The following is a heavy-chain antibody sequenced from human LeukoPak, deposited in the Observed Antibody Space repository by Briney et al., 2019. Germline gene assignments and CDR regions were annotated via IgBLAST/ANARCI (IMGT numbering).Heavy chain of an antibody. D-gene: IGHD1-1*01. CDR3: TRDIVYLQLEY. V-gene: IGHV3-7*01. J-gene: IGHJ4*02. CDR1: GFAFTNYW. CDR2: IGKDGSEK. Sequence: GGSLRLSCAASGFAFTNYWMVWVRQAPGKGLEWVASIGKDGSEKSYVDSVKGRFTISRDNARNSLYLQMSSLRVEDTAVYYCTRDIVYLQLEYWGQGALVTVPS.